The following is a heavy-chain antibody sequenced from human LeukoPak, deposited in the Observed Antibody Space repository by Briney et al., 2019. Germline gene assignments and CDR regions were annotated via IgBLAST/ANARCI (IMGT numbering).Heavy chain of an antibody. CDR3: ARDSSPNRDGYNYWFDP. D-gene: IGHD5-24*01. CDR1: GGTFSSYA. V-gene: IGHV1-69*05. CDR2: IIPIFGTA. J-gene: IGHJ5*02. Sequence: ASVKVSCKASGGTFSSYAIIWVRQAPGQGLEWMGGIIPIFGTANYAQKFQGRVTITTDESTSTAYMELSSLRSEDTAVYYCARDSSPNRDGYNYWFDPWGQGTLVTVSS.